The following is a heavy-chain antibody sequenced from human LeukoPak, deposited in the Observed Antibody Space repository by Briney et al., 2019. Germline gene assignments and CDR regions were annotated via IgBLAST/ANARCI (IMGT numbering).Heavy chain of an antibody. CDR2: IYPGDSDT. J-gene: IGHJ6*02. D-gene: IGHD1-26*01. Sequence: GESLKFSCKGSGYSFTSYWIGWVRQMPGKGLEWMGIIYPGDSDTRYSPSFQGQVTISADKSISTAYLQWSSLKASDTAMYYCARHVGGIVGATTYYYGMDVWGQGTTVTVSS. CDR1: GYSFTSYW. V-gene: IGHV5-51*01. CDR3: ARHVGGIVGATTYYYGMDV.